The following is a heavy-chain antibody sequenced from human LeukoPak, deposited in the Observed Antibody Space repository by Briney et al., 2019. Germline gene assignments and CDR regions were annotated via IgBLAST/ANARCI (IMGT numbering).Heavy chain of an antibody. CDR3: ARAQGRYCSSTSCYGGSDY. D-gene: IGHD2-2*01. CDR1: GFTLSDYY. J-gene: IGHJ4*02. V-gene: IGHV3-11*06. Sequence: PGGSLRLSCAASGFTLSDYYMSWIRQAPGKGLEWVSYISSSSSYTNYADSVKGRFTISRDNAKNSLYLQMNSLRAEDTAVYYCARAQGRYCSSTSCYGGSDYWGQGTLVTVSS. CDR2: ISSSSSYT.